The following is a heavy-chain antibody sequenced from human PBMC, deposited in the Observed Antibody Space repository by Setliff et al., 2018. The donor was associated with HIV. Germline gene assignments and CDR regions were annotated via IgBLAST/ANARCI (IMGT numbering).Heavy chain of an antibody. CDR3: ARGNSRRLRVHYYYYYMDV. D-gene: IGHD4-17*01. V-gene: IGHV4-31*01. CDR1: GDSITNNNFF. Sequence: SETLSLTCTVSGDSITNNNFFWTWVRQDPGKGLEWIGYIYFSGSATYNPSLKSPVSISVDTSKNQFYLKLSSVTAADTAVYYCARGNSRRLRVHYYYYYMDVWGKGTTVTVSS. J-gene: IGHJ6*03. CDR2: IYFSGSA.